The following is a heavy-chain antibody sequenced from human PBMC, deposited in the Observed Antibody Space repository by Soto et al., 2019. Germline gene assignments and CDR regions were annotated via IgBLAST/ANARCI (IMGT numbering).Heavy chain of an antibody. D-gene: IGHD1-1*01. CDR2: ISAHNGNT. CDR1: GYTFTSYG. V-gene: IGHV1-18*01. CDR3: ARGRYGDY. Sequence: QVHLVQSGAEVKKPGASVKVSCKGSGYTFTSYGITWVRQAPGRGLEWMGWISAHNGNTDYAQKLQGRVTVTRDTSTSTAYMELRSLRSDDTAVYYSARGRYGDYWGQGDLVTVSS. J-gene: IGHJ4*02.